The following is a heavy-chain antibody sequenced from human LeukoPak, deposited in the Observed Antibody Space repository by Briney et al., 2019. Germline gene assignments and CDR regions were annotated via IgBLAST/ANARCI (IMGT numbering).Heavy chain of an antibody. CDR1: GYTFTGYY. V-gene: IGHV1-2*06. Sequence: ASVKVSCKASGYTFTGYYMHWVRQAPGQGLDWMGRINPNSGGTNYAQKFQGRVTMTRDTSISTAYMELSRLRSDDTAVYYCAYGSGSPYYFDYWGQGTLVTVSS. D-gene: IGHD3-10*01. CDR3: AYGSGSPYYFDY. CDR2: INPNSGGT. J-gene: IGHJ4*02.